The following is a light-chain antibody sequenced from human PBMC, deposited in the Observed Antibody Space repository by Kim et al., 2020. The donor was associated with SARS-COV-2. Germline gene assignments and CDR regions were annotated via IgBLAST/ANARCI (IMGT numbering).Light chain of an antibody. CDR1: RLRSYY. CDR2: GKN. Sequence: VALGQTVRITCQGDRLRSYYTPWYQQKPGQAPIVVVYGKNNRPSGIPVRFSGSSSGNTASLTITGTQAGDEADYYCNSRDNNDNVLFGGGTQLTVL. J-gene: IGLJ2*01. V-gene: IGLV3-19*01. CDR3: NSRDNNDNVL.